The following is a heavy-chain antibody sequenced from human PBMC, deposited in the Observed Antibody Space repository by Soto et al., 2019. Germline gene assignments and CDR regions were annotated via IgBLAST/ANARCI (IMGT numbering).Heavy chain of an antibody. D-gene: IGHD5-12*01. CDR3: ARSRRDGYNHFDY. Sequence: SVKFSCKASGGTFSSYAISWVRQAPGQGLEWMGGIIPIFGTANYAQKFQGRVTITADESTSTAYMELSSLRSEDTAVYYCARSRRDGYNHFDYWGQGTLVTVSS. J-gene: IGHJ4*02. CDR1: GGTFSSYA. CDR2: IIPIFGTA. V-gene: IGHV1-69*13.